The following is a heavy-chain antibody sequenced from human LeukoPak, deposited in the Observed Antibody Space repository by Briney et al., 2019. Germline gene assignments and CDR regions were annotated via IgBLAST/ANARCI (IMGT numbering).Heavy chain of an antibody. J-gene: IGHJ4*02. Sequence: PSQTLSLTCTVSGVSINIGGDYWGWIRQTTGKGLEWIASISYSGGSFYTPSIKSRVTISRDTSKNQFSLRLTSVSAADTAVYYCSRQYSKWGKGTLLTVSS. CDR2: ISYSGGS. D-gene: IGHD5-12*01. CDR1: GVSINIGGDY. CDR3: SRQYSK. V-gene: IGHV4-39*01.